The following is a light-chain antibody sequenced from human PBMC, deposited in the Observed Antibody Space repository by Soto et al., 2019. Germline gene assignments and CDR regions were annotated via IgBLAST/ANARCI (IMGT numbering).Light chain of an antibody. CDR1: QSISIY. Sequence: QMTQSPHSLSASVGYGVTISCRASQSISIYLNWYQLKPGKAPNLLMYGASYLKSGVPTRFSGSGSGTDFTLTISMLQPEDFARYYCQPTYTSTEITFGQGTRLEIK. J-gene: IGKJ5*01. CDR3: QPTYTSTEIT. V-gene: IGKV1-39*01. CDR2: GAS.